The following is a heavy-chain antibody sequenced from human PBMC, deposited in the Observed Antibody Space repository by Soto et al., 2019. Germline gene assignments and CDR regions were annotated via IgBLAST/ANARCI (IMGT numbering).Heavy chain of an antibody. V-gene: IGHV1-18*01. CDR1: GSTLANNS. CDR2: ISAYKGDT. Sequence: ALGKVSGEACGSTLANNSIRWGRQGTGQRLEWMGWISAYKGDTNYAQNLRDRITMTTEPSTNTAYMELKRLRDDDTAVSYCARDLDGAGSYYTNYWGPGILVTVSS. J-gene: IGHJ4*02. CDR3: ARDLDGAGSYYTNY. D-gene: IGHD3-10*01.